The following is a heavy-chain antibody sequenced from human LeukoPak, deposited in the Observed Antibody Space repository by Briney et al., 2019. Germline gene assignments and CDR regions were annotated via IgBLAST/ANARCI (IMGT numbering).Heavy chain of an antibody. CDR2: ISAYNGNT. CDR1: GNTFTSYG. Sequence: ASVKVSCKASGNTFTSYGISWVRQAPGQGLEWMGWISAYNGNTNYAQKLQGRVTMTTDTSTSTAYMELRSLRSDDTAVYYCARDRLVGGIAVAGIDYWGQGTLVTVSS. D-gene: IGHD6-19*01. V-gene: IGHV1-18*01. CDR3: ARDRLVGGIAVAGIDY. J-gene: IGHJ4*02.